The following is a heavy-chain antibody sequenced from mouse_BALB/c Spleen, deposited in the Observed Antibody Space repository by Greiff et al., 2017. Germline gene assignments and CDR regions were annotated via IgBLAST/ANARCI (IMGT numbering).Heavy chain of an antibody. Sequence: VQLQQPGAELVKPGTSVKLSCKASGYNFTSYWINWVKLRPGQGLEWIGDIYPGSGSTNYNEKFKSKATLTVDKSSSTAYMQLSSLTSEDSAVYYCARGGNYDFDYWGQGTTLTVSS. CDR2: IYPGSGST. V-gene: IGHV1-55*01. J-gene: IGHJ2*01. CDR3: ARGGNYDFDY. D-gene: IGHD2-1*01. CDR1: GYNFTSYW.